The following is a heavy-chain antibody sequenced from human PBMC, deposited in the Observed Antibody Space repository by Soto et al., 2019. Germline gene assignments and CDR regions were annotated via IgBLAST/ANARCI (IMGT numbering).Heavy chain of an antibody. J-gene: IGHJ4*02. CDR2: ISGSGVGT. CDR3: LVELTTHDY. Sequence: QPGGSLRLSCAASGFTFNNYVMNWVRQAPGKGLEWVSGISGSGVGTYYADSVKGRFTISRDNSKYTLYLQMNSLRAEDTAVYYCLVELTTHDYWGQGTQVTVSS. V-gene: IGHV3-23*01. CDR1: GFTFNNYV. D-gene: IGHD4-17*01.